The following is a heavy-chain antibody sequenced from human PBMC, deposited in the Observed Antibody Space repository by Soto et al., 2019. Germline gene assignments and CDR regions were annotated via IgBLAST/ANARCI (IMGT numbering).Heavy chain of an antibody. CDR1: GGSISSGGYY. Sequence: SETLSLTCTVSGGSISSGGYYWSWIRQHPGKGLEWIGYIYYSGSTYYNPSLKSRVTISVDTSKNQFSLKLSSVTAADTAVYYCARVGPSIMVYATDAYYFDYWGQGTLVTVSS. V-gene: IGHV4-31*03. D-gene: IGHD2-8*01. J-gene: IGHJ4*02. CDR3: ARVGPSIMVYATDAYYFDY. CDR2: IYYSGST.